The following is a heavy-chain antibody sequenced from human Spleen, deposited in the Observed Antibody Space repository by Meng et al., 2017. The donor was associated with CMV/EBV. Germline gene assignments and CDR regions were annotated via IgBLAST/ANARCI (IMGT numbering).Heavy chain of an antibody. Sequence: EVLLFVSGGGLVQPGGSLGRSCAASGFTFSSYAMSWVRQAPGKGLEWVSAIRGSGGSTYYADSVKGRFTISRDNSKNTLYLQMNSLRAEDTAVYYCAFRFYSSSPDYWGQGTLVTVSS. D-gene: IGHD6-6*01. CDR1: GFTFSSYA. J-gene: IGHJ4*02. CDR2: IRGSGGST. CDR3: AFRFYSSSPDY. V-gene: IGHV3-23*01.